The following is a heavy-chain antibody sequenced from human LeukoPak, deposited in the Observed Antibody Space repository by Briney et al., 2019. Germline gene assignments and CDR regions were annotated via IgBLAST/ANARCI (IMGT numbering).Heavy chain of an antibody. Sequence: GGSLRLSCAASGFTFSDYYMSWIRQAPGKGLEWGSYISSSGSTIYYADSVKGGFTISRDNAKNSLYLQMNSLRAEDTAVYYCASSGYYLDAFDIWGQGTMVTVSS. V-gene: IGHV3-11*01. CDR2: ISSSGSTI. D-gene: IGHD3-22*01. CDR3: ASSGYYLDAFDI. J-gene: IGHJ3*02. CDR1: GFTFSDYY.